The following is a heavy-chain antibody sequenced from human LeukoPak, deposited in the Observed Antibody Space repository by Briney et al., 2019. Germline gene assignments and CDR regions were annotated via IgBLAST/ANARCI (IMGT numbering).Heavy chain of an antibody. CDR1: GGSISSYY. D-gene: IGHD4-23*01. CDR2: IHYSGST. CDR3: ARDDYGGNSGAFDI. Sequence: KPSETLSLTCTVSGGSISSYYWSLIRQPPGKGLEWIGYIHYSGSTNYNPSLKSRVTISVDTSKNQFSLKLSSVTAADTAVYYCARDDYGGNSGAFDIWGQGTMVTVSS. V-gene: IGHV4-59*01. J-gene: IGHJ3*02.